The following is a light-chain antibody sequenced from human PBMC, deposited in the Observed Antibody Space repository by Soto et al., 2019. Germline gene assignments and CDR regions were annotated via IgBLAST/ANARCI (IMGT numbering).Light chain of an antibody. J-gene: IGLJ1*01. V-gene: IGLV1-40*01. CDR1: SSNIGAGYD. Sequence: QSVLTQPPSVSGAPGQRVTISCTGSSSNIGAGYDVHWYQQLPGTAPKLPLYGNSNRPSGVPDRFSGSKSGTSASLAITGLQAEDEADYYCHSYDSSLSGYVFGTGTKVTVL. CDR3: HSYDSSLSGYV. CDR2: GNS.